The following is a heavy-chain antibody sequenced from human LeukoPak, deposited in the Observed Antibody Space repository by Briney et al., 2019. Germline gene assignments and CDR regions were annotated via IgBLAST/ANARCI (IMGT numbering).Heavy chain of an antibody. CDR1: GGSISSSSYY. D-gene: IGHD3-22*01. CDR3: ARGEEEGYYYDSSGYYRPAWFDP. CDR2: IYYSGST. V-gene: IGHV4-39*07. J-gene: IGHJ5*02. Sequence: KTSETLSLTCTVSGGSISSSSYYWGWIRQPPGKGLEWIGSIYYSGSTYYNPSLKSRVTISVDTSKNQFSLKLSSVTAADTAVYYCARGEEEGYYYDSSGYYRPAWFDPWGQGTLVTVSS.